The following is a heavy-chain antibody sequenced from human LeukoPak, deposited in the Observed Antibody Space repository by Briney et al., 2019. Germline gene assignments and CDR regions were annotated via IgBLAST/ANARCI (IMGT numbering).Heavy chain of an antibody. CDR3: AREVVPAAQYYYYGTDV. Sequence: PGGSLRLSCAASGFTFSSYAMHWVRQAPGKGLEWVAVISYDGSNKYYADSVKGRFTISRDNSKNTLYLQMNSLRAEDTAVYYCAREVVPAAQYYYYGTDVWGQGTTVTVSS. J-gene: IGHJ6*02. CDR1: GFTFSSYA. CDR2: ISYDGSNK. V-gene: IGHV3-30-3*01. D-gene: IGHD2-2*01.